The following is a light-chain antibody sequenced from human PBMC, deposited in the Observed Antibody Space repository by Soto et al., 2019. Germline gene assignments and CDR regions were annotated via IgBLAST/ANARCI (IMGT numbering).Light chain of an antibody. J-gene: IGKJ1*01. V-gene: IGKV1-5*03. CDR1: QSIDTW. Sequence: DIQMTQSPSTLSASVGDRVTITCRASQSIDTWLAWYQQRPGEVPKVLIYKVSNLQRGVPSRFSGSGSGTEFTLTISGXRPDDFATYYCQHYKFFPWTFGQGTKVDIK. CDR3: QHYKFFPWT. CDR2: KVS.